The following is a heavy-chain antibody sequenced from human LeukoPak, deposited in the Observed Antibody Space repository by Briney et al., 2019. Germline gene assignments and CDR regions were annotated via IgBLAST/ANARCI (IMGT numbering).Heavy chain of an antibody. J-gene: IGHJ2*01. Sequence: PGGSLRLSCAASGFTFSSYAMHWVRQAPGKGLEWVAVILYDGTMKYYADSVKGRFTISRDNSKNTLYLEMNSLRTEDTTVYYCAKGGLQTRNWYFALWGRGTLVTVSS. CDR1: GFTFSSYA. V-gene: IGHV3-30*04. CDR3: AKGGLQTRNWYFAL. CDR2: ILYDGTMK. D-gene: IGHD5-18*01.